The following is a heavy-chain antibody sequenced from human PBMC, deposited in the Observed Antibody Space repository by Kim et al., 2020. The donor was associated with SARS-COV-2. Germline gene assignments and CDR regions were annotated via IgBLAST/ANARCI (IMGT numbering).Heavy chain of an antibody. CDR1: GESISNFA. V-gene: IGHV1-69*13. D-gene: IGHD1-26*01. CDR2: ILPTLQVE. J-gene: IGHJ4*02. Sequence: ASVKVSCKAVGESISNFAINWVRQVPGQGLEWVGGILPTLQVEKKAEKFEGRVSITADDSTNTAYMELRSLRVDDTAMYYCARDVRYSGSNLAPFDYWGQGTLVTVSS. CDR3: ARDVRYSGSNLAPFDY.